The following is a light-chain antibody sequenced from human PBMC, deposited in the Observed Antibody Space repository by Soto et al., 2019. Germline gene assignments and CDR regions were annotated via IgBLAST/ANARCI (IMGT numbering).Light chain of an antibody. CDR1: QSVSSSY. J-gene: IGKJ1*01. V-gene: IGKV3-20*01. CDR2: GAS. CDR3: QQYGSSPQT. Sequence: IVLTQSPGTLSLSPVERATLSCMASQSVSSSYLAWYQQKPGQAPRLLIYGASSRATGIPDRFSGSGSGTDFTLTISRLEPEDFAVYYCQQYGSSPQTFGQGTKVDIK.